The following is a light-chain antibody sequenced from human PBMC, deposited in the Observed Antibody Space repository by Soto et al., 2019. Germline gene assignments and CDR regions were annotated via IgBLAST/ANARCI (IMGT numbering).Light chain of an antibody. J-gene: IGKJ1*01. V-gene: IGKV1-5*03. Sequence: DIQMTQSPSTLSASIGDRITISCRASQNIDTWLAWYQQRPGEAPKLLIYTASNLENGVPSRFSGSGSGTAFTHTISSLQPEDLATYYCQQYSDSSRSFGQGTQVE. CDR3: QQYSDSSRS. CDR2: TAS. CDR1: QNIDTW.